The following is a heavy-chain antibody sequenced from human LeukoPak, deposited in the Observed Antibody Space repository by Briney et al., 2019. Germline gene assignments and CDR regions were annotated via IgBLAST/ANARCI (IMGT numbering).Heavy chain of an antibody. J-gene: IGHJ4*02. CDR1: GYTFSDYY. V-gene: IGHV1-2*06. Sequence: ASVKVSCKASGYTFSDYYIHWVRQAPGQGLEWVGRILPKSGGTTYAQKFQGRVTVTRDTSIGTAYMELSRLTSDDTAVYYCARERGVGDSAFDYWGQGSLVTASS. CDR2: ILPKSGGT. CDR3: ARERGVGDSAFDY. D-gene: IGHD2-8*01.